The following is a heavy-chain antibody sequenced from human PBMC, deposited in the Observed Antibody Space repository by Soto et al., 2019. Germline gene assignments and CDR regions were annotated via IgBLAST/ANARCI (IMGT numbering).Heavy chain of an antibody. J-gene: IGHJ5*02. CDR3: ARDFRVVVPAAPSNWFDP. V-gene: IGHV6-1*01. D-gene: IGHD2-2*01. CDR2: TYYRSKWYN. CDR1: GDSVSSNSAA. Sequence: SQTLSLTCVISGDSVSSNSAAWNWIRQSPSRGLEWLGRTYYRSKWYNDYAVSVKSRITINPDTSKNQFSLQLNSVTPEDTAVYYCARDFRVVVPAAPSNWFDPWGQGTLVTVSS.